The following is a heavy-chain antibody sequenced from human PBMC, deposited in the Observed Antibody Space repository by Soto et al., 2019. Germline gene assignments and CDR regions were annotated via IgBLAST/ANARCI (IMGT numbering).Heavy chain of an antibody. J-gene: IGHJ4*02. V-gene: IGHV1-3*01. D-gene: IGHD3-16*02. CDR1: GYTFTSYA. CDR2: INAGNGNT. Sequence: ASVKVSCKASGYTFTSYAMHWVRQAPGQRLEGMGWINAGNGNTKYSQKFQGRVTITRDTSASTAYMELSSLRSEDTAVYYCSRDADARFGELSVAVDYWSQGTLASV. CDR3: SRDADARFGELSVAVDY.